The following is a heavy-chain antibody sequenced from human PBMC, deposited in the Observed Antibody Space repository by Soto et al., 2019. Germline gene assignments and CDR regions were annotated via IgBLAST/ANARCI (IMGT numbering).Heavy chain of an antibody. CDR1: GGSLSSFY. V-gene: IGHV4-59*01. D-gene: IGHD2-2*01. J-gene: IGHJ4*01. CDR3: ARVHKEELVTVPAAHYDH. Sequence: QVRLQESGPGLVNSSETLSPTCTVPGGSLSSFYGGWFRRPPGRGLEWIGYIYHSGTTRYNSSLKSRVTMSVDSSKNEFSLKLTSVTAADTATYYCARVHKEELVTVPAAHYDHWGHGTLVTVAS. CDR2: IYHSGTT.